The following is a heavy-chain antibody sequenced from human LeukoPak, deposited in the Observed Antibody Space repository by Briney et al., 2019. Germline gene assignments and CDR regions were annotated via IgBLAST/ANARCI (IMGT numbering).Heavy chain of an antibody. CDR3: AKDRAGINLVRGVITGVMDV. D-gene: IGHD3-10*01. CDR2: IWYDGSNK. Sequence: GGSLRLSCAASGFTFSGYSMNWVRQAPGKGLEWVAVIWYDGSNKFYRDSVKGRFTISRDNSKNTLYLQMNKLRDEDTAVYYCAKDRAGINLVRGVITGVMDVWGQGTTVTVSS. J-gene: IGHJ6*02. V-gene: IGHV3-33*06. CDR1: GFTFSGYS.